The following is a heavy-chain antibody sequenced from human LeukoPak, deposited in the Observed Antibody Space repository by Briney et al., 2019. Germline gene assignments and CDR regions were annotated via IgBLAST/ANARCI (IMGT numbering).Heavy chain of an antibody. J-gene: IGHJ6*04. CDR1: GGSFSGYY. CDR3: ARGVVGAATFGYYYYYGMDV. D-gene: IGHD2-15*01. V-gene: IGHV4-34*01. CDR2: INHSGST. Sequence: TSETLSLTCAVYGGSFSGYYWSWIRQPPGKGLEWIGEINHSGSTNYNPSLKSRVTISVDTSKNQFSLKLSSVTAADMAVYYCARGVVGAATFGYYYYYGMDVWGKGTTVTVSS.